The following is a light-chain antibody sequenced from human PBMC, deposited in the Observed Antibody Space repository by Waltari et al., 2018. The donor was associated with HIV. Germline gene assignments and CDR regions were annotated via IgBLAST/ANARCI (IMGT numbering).Light chain of an antibody. V-gene: IGLV3-25*03. Sequence: SYDLTQTPSVSVSPGQTARINCSRGALPKKYSSWYRQKAGQAPILLIYKDIERPSGIPERISVAGSGTVVILTITDVQAEDEGDYFCQSTDHDGTWVFGGGTKLTVL. CDR1: ALPKKY. CDR2: KDI. CDR3: QSTDHDGTWV. J-gene: IGLJ3*02.